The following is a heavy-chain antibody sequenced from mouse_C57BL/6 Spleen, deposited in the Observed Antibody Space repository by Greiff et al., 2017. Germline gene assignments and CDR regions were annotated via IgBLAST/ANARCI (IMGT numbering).Heavy chain of an antibody. CDR3: AAAY. CDR2: IYPGDGDT. J-gene: IGHJ3*01. V-gene: IGHV1-82*01. Sequence: VQVVESGPELVKPGASVKISCKASGYAFSSSWLNWVKQRPGKGLEWIGRIYPGDGDTNYNGKFKGKATLTADKSSSTAYMQLSSLTSEDSAVYFCAAAYWGQGTLVTVSA. CDR1: GYAFSSSW.